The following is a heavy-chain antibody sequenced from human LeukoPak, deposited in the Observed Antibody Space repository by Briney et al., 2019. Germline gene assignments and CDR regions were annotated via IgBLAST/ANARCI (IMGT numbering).Heavy chain of an antibody. V-gene: IGHV1-2*02. D-gene: IGHD6-19*01. CDR2: SNPSNGGA. CDR3: ARHLKRGYSSGRYSWGTGSSNDY. J-gene: IGHJ4*02. CDR1: VYSFTRYY. Sequence: ASVKVSRKASVYSFTRYYIHWVRQAPGHGLEWMGWSNPSNGGADYAQMCQDRVTMTRDTSISTVYMEFSRLKYDDTAVYYCARHLKRGYSSGRYSWGTGSSNDYWGQGTLVTVSS.